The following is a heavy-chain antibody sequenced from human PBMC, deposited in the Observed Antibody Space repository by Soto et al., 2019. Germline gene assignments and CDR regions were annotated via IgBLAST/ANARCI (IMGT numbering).Heavy chain of an antibody. D-gene: IGHD6-19*01. V-gene: IGHV1-2*04. CDR2: INPNSGGT. CDR3: AREWPIAVACIYFDY. Sequence: QVQLVQSGAAVKKPGASVKVSCKASGYTFTGYYIHWVRQAPGQGLEGMGWINPNSGGTNQAQKCQGWVSMARDTSISTAYMELSRLRSDDTAVYYCAREWPIAVACIYFDYGGKGNLVTVSS. J-gene: IGHJ4*02. CDR1: GYTFTGYY.